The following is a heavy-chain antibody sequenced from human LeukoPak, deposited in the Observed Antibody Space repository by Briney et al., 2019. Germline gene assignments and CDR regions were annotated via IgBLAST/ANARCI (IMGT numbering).Heavy chain of an antibody. CDR1: GYTFTSYG. J-gene: IGHJ4*02. V-gene: IGHV1-18*01. CDR3: ARAPRSYSGYDY. CDR2: ISAYNGNT. D-gene: IGHD5-12*01. Sequence: ASVKVSCKASGYTFTSYGITWVRQAPGQGLEWMGWISAYNGNTNYAQKLQGRVIMTTDTSTSTAYMEPRSLRSDDTAVYYCARAPRSYSGYDYWGQGTLVTVSS.